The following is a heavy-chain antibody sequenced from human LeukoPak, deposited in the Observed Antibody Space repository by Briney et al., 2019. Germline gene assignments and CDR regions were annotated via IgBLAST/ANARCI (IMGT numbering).Heavy chain of an antibody. J-gene: IGHJ4*02. Sequence: ASVKVSCKASGYTFTSYDINWVRQAPGQGLEGMGWMNPNSGNTVYAQKFQGRVTITRNTSISTAYMELSSLRSEDTAVYYCARELGGVEDYWGQGTLVTVSS. CDR3: ARELGGVEDY. CDR2: MNPNSGNT. D-gene: IGHD3-16*01. V-gene: IGHV1-8*03. CDR1: GYTFTSYD.